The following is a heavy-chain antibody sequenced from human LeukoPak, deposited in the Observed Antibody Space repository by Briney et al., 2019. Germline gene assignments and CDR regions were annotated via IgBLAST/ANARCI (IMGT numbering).Heavy chain of an antibody. CDR3: AREIALSYIVVVPVGYYMDV. D-gene: IGHD2-2*01. Sequence: PSETLSLTCTVSGGSISSSSYYWGWIRQPPGKGLEWIGSIDYSGSTYYNPSLKSRVTISVDTSKNQFSLKLSSVTAADTAVYYCAREIALSYIVVVPVGYYMDVWGKGTTVTVSS. J-gene: IGHJ6*03. V-gene: IGHV4-39*07. CDR1: GGSISSSSYY. CDR2: IDYSGST.